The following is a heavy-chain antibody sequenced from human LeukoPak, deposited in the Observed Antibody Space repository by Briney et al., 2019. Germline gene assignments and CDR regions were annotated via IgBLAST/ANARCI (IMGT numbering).Heavy chain of an antibody. CDR3: ARTVDTAMAAHFDC. J-gene: IGHJ4*02. D-gene: IGHD5-18*01. V-gene: IGHV3-30*04. Sequence: GGSLRLSCAASGFTFSSYAMHWVRQAPGKGLEWVAVISYDGSNKYYADSVKGRFTISRDNSKNTLYLQMNSLRAEDTAVYYCARTVDTAMAAHFDCWGQGTLVTVSS. CDR2: ISYDGSNK. CDR1: GFTFSSYA.